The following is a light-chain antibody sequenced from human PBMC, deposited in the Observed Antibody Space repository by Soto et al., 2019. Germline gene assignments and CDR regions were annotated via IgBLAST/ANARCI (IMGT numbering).Light chain of an antibody. J-gene: IGLJ2*01. Sequence: QSALTQPASVSGSPGQSITISCTGTSSDVGNYNLVSWYQHHPGTAPKLMVYEVTKRPSGVSGRFSGSKSGNTASLTISGRLPPGEADYYCCSASNSPSAVVFGGGTKLTVL. V-gene: IGLV2-23*02. CDR2: EVT. CDR1: SSDVGNYNL. CDR3: CSASNSPSAVV.